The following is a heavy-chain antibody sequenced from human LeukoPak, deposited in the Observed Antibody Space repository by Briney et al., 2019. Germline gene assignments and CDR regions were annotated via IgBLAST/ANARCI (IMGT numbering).Heavy chain of an antibody. J-gene: IGHJ4*02. CDR3: AKDAMGRYSYGSYFDY. V-gene: IGHV3-30*18. CDR1: GFTFSSYG. Sequence: PGGSLRLSCAASGFTFSSYGMHWVRQAPGKGLEWVAVISYDGSNKYYADSVKGRFTISRDNSKNTLYLQMNSLRAEDTAVYYCAKDAMGRYSYGSYFDYWGQGTLVTVSS. CDR2: ISYDGSNK. D-gene: IGHD5-18*01.